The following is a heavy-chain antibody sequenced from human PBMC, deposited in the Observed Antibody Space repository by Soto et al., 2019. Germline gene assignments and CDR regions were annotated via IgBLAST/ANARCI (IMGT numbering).Heavy chain of an antibody. CDR3: AGGLGYDSNGRFLAAFDV. D-gene: IGHD3-22*01. CDR2: IFHTGTT. J-gene: IGHJ3*01. Sequence: QVQLRESGPGLAKPSQTLSLTCTVSGASLSSGGYYWTWIRQVPGKALEWIGYIFHTGTTFYNPSFRSRVVMSIEKSDNQFSLNLRSVTAADTAVYYCAGGLGYDSNGRFLAAFDVWGQGTMVAVSS. V-gene: IGHV4-31*03. CDR1: GASLSSGGYY.